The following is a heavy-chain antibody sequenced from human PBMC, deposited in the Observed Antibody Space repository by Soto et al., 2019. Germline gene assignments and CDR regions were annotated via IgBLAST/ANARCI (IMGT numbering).Heavy chain of an antibody. D-gene: IGHD3-10*01. V-gene: IGHV3-74*01. J-gene: IGHJ4*02. Sequence: EVQLVESGGGLVQPGGSLRLSCAASGFTFSTYWMHWVRQAPGKGLVWVSRINEDGSTINYADSVKGRFTISRDNAKKTLYREVKSGGAEDTAVYYCTRDIGGGGGYWGQGTLVTVSS. CDR3: TRDIGGGGGY. CDR1: GFTFSTYW. CDR2: INEDGSTI.